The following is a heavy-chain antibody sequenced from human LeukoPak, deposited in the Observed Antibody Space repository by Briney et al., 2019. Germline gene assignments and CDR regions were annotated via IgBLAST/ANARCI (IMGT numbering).Heavy chain of an antibody. D-gene: IGHD1-26*01. CDR2: ISGSGGST. Sequence: PGGSLRLSCAASGFTFSSYAMSWVRQAPGKGLEWVSAISGSGGSTYYADSVKGRFTISRDNSKNTLFLQMNSLRTEDTAVYYCARDGIVGSTTFDYWGQGTLVTVSS. J-gene: IGHJ4*02. CDR3: ARDGIVGSTTFDY. V-gene: IGHV3-23*01. CDR1: GFTFSSYA.